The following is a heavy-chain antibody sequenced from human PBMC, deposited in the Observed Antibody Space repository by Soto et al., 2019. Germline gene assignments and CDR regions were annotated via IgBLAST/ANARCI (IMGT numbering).Heavy chain of an antibody. D-gene: IGHD2-8*01. CDR1: GDSSKNYG. CDR2: IYYNGST. CDR3: ARDYRLSSAVWYSSLHP. V-gene: IGHV4-59*01. J-gene: IGHJ5*02. Sequence: SDIKCVRCSVAGDSSKNYGGIWISKPQGKGLEWIGYIYYNGSTNYNPSLKSRVTMSVDTSKSQLFLKLSSVTPADTAIYYCARDYRLSSAVWYSSLHPCGPGPPVSVSP.